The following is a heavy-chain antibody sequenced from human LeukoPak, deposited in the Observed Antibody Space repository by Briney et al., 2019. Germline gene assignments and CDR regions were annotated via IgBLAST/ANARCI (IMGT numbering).Heavy chain of an antibody. Sequence: SETLSLTCGVSGGSVSSTNWWTWIRQPPGKGLEWIGEVHLDGRTNFNPSLKSRLTMSVDLSENHVSLKLTSVTAANTAVYYCAREGGFYRPLDYSGQGTLVTVSS. J-gene: IGHJ4*02. CDR1: GGSVSSTNW. CDR2: VHLDGRT. D-gene: IGHD6-25*01. V-gene: IGHV4-4*02. CDR3: AREGGFYRPLDY.